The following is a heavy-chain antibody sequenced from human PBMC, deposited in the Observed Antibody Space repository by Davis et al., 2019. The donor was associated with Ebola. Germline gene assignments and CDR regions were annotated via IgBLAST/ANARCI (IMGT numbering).Heavy chain of an antibody. Sequence: GGSLRLSCAASGFTFSSYAMHWVRQAPGKGLEWVAVISYDGSNKYYADSVKGRFTISRDNSKNTLYLQMNSLRAEDTAVYYCAKASGGIGGSVDYWGQGALVTVSS. CDR1: GFTFSSYA. CDR2: ISYDGSNK. CDR3: AKASGGIGGSVDY. J-gene: IGHJ4*02. V-gene: IGHV3-30*04. D-gene: IGHD1-26*01.